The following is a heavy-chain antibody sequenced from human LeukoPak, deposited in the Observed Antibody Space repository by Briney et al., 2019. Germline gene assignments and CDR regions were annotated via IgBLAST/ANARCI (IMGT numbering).Heavy chain of an antibody. CDR3: VRGRSWSIATAGRY. CDR2: LDPEDGET. CDR1: GSTLLEFF. J-gene: IGHJ4*02. D-gene: IGHD6-6*01. V-gene: IGHV1-24*01. Sequence: ASVKVSCQRSGSTLLEFFIHWLRQPHAKELEWLGGLDPEDGETILSQKFQDRVALTADTSTSTAYMDMSRLRSEGTAVYFCVRGRSWSIATAGRYWVRGTLVTVSS.